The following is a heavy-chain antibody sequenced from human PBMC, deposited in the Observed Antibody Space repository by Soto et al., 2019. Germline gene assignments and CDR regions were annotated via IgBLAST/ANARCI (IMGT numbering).Heavy chain of an antibody. D-gene: IGHD1-26*01. CDR2: INPSGGST. Sequence: QVQLVQSGAEVKKPGASVKVSCKASGYTFTSYYMHWVRQAPGQGLEWMGIINPSGGSTSYAQKCPGRVPMTRDTSTRTVYRELSSLRSEDTAVYYCARAGWELRHPAYYYYGMDVWGQGTTVTVSS. J-gene: IGHJ6*02. CDR1: GYTFTSYY. CDR3: ARAGWELRHPAYYYYGMDV. V-gene: IGHV1-46*01.